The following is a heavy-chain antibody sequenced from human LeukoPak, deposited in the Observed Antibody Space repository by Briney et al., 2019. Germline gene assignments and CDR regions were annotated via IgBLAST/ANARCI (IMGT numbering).Heavy chain of an antibody. CDR3: ARPMGWLPGPDAFDI. D-gene: IGHD5-12*01. Sequence: PGGSLRLSCAASGFTFSSYSMNWVRQAPGKGLEWVSYISGSSSTIYYADSVKGRFTISRDNAKNSLYLQMNSLRAEDTAVYYCARPMGWLPGPDAFDIWGQGTMVTVPS. J-gene: IGHJ3*02. CDR2: ISGSSSTI. V-gene: IGHV3-48*04. CDR1: GFTFSSYS.